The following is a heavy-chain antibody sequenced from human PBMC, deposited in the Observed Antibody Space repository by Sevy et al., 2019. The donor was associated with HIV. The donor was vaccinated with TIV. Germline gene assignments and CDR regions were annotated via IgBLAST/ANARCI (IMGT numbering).Heavy chain of an antibody. D-gene: IGHD6-19*01. CDR2: IYYSGST. Sequence: SETLSLTYTVSGGSVSSGGYFWSWIRQPPGKGLEWIGYIYYSGSTNYNPSLKSRVTISVDTSKNQFSLKLSSVTAADTAVYYCARESSVSGTRWFDPWGQGTLVTVSS. J-gene: IGHJ5*02. CDR1: GGSVSSGGYF. CDR3: ARESSVSGTRWFDP. V-gene: IGHV4-61*08.